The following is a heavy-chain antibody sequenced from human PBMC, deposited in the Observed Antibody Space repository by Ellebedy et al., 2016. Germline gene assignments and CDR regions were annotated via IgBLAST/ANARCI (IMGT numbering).Heavy chain of an antibody. V-gene: IGHV3-23*01. J-gene: IGHJ4*02. D-gene: IGHD3-3*01. CDR3: TKDLWAGRDFGIVTVDY. CDR2: IGASGSRT. CDR1: GFSISPDY. Sequence: GESLKISCVASGFSISPDYMTWVRQAPGKGLEWVSSIGASGSRTHYGDSVKGRFTISRDYSKNMLYLQMNSLRAEDTAVYYCTKDLWAGRDFGIVTVDYWGQGTLVTVSS.